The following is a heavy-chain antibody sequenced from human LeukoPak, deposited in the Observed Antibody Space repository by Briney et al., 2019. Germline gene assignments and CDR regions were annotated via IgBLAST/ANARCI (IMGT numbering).Heavy chain of an antibody. D-gene: IGHD3-10*01. V-gene: IGHV4-34*01. CDR2: INHSGST. CDR1: GGSFSGCY. CDR3: ARGMYYYGSGSTALDY. Sequence: SETLSLTCAVYGGSFSGCYWSWIRQPPGKGLEWIGEINHSGSTNYNPSLKSRVTISVDTSKNQFSLKLSSVTAADTAVYYCARGMYYYGSGSTALDYWGQGTLVTVSS. J-gene: IGHJ4*02.